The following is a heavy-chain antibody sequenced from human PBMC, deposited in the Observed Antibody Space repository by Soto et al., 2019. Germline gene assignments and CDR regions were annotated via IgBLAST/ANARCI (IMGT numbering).Heavy chain of an antibody. CDR3: ARDRDSSGFLFDY. CDR1: GGSISSGDYY. CDR2: IYYSGST. V-gene: IGHV4-30-4*01. J-gene: IGHJ4*02. Sequence: PSETLSLTCTVSGGSISSGDYYWSWIRQPPGKGLEWIGYIYYSGSTYYNPSLKSRVTISVDTSKNQFSLKLSSVTAADTAVYYCARDRDSSGFLFDYWGQGTRVTVSS. D-gene: IGHD3-22*01.